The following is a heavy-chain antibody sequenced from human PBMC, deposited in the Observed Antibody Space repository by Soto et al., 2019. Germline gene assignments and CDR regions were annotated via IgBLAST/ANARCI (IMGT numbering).Heavy chain of an antibody. CDR2: IYYSGST. D-gene: IGHD3-22*01. J-gene: IGHJ4*02. Sequence: SETLSLTCTVSGGSISSYYWSWIRQPPGKGLEWIGYIYYSGSTNYNPSLKSRVTISVDTSKNQFSLKLSSVTAADTAVYYCARTYYDSSGYYYLFDYWGQGTLVTVSS. CDR3: ARTYYDSSGYYYLFDY. CDR1: GGSISSYY. V-gene: IGHV4-59*01.